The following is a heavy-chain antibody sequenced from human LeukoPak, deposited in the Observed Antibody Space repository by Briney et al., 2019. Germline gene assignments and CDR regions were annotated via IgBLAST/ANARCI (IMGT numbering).Heavy chain of an antibody. D-gene: IGHD6-13*01. Sequence: GGSLRLSCSASGFTFSSYAMHWVRQAPGKGLEYVSAISSNGGSTYYADSVKGRFTISRVNSKNTLYLQMSSLRAEDTAVYYCVKDYSSSSFDYWGQGTLVTVSS. J-gene: IGHJ4*02. CDR1: GFTFSSYA. CDR3: VKDYSSSSFDY. CDR2: ISSNGGST. V-gene: IGHV3-64D*06.